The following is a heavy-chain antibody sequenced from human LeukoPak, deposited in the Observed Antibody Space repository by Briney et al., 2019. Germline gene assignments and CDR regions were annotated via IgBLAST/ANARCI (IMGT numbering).Heavy chain of an antibody. Sequence: GGSLRLSCAASGFTFSSHWMSWVRQAPGKGLEWVANIKQDGSEKYYVDSVKGRFTISRDNAKNSLYLQMNSLRAEDTAVYYCARETTLRFLEWFLNAFDIWGQGTMVTVSS. V-gene: IGHV3-7*01. J-gene: IGHJ3*02. CDR3: ARETTLRFLEWFLNAFDI. CDR1: GFTFSSHW. CDR2: IKQDGSEK. D-gene: IGHD3-3*01.